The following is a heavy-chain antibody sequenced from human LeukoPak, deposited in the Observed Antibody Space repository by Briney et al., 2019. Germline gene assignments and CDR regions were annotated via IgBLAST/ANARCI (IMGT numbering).Heavy chain of an antibody. V-gene: IGHV1-2*02. CDR3: ARWKYQLPIEY. D-gene: IGHD2-2*01. CDR2: INPNSGGT. Sequence: ASVKVSCKASGYTFTDYYMHWVRQAPGQGLEWMGWINPNSGGTNYARKFQGRVTMTRDTSISTAYMDLSRLRSDDTAVYYCARWKYQLPIEYWGKGTLVTVSS. J-gene: IGHJ4*02. CDR1: GYTFTDYY.